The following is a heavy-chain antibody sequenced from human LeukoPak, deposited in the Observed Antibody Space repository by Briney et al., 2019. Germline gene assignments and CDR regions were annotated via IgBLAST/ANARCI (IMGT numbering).Heavy chain of an antibody. D-gene: IGHD4-11*01. CDR3: ARGDYSNYVRYFDY. CDR2: INHSGST. V-gene: IGHV4-34*01. CDR1: GGSFSGYY. Sequence: SETLSLTCAVYGGSFSGYYWSWIRQPPRKGLEWIGEINHSGSTNYNPSLKSRVTISVDTSNNQFSLKLSSVTAADTAVYYCARGDYSNYVRYFDYWGQGTLVTVSS. J-gene: IGHJ4*02.